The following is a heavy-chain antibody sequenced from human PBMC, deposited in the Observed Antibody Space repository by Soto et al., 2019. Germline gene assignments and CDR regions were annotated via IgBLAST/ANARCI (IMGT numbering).Heavy chain of an antibody. CDR1: GFRFSDFW. CDR2: IKKDGTKT. CDR3: ARDARSVSEFDYFDI. J-gene: IGHJ4*02. V-gene: IGHV3-7*01. D-gene: IGHD6-19*01. Sequence: EVQLVESGGGLVQPGGSLRLSCAASGFRFSDFWMSWVRQAPEKGPEWVANIKKDGTKTYYVDSVKGRFIISRDNDKNSLYLEMHSLRVEDTAVYYCARDARSVSEFDYFDIWGQGTLVTVSS.